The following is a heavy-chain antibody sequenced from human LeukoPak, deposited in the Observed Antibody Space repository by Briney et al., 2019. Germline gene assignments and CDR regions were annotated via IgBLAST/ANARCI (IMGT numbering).Heavy chain of an antibody. J-gene: IGHJ4*01. Sequence: SGGSLRLSCAASGFTVSSNYMTWVRQAPGGGLEWFSVIYSGDSSYYADSVKGRFTISRDNSKNTLYLQMNSLRAEDTAVYYCARVTGGYYFDYWGHGNLVTVSS. D-gene: IGHD3-16*01. CDR3: ARVTGGYYFDY. CDR1: GFTVSSNY. V-gene: IGHV3-53*01. CDR2: IYSGDSS.